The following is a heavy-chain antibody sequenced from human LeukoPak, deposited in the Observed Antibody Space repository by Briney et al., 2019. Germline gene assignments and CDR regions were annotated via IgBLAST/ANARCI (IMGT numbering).Heavy chain of an antibody. Sequence: SETLSLTCTVSGDSITSTPYYWGWIRQSPGKGLEWIGIIYYNGSAYYNPSLKSRVTMSVDTSKNQFSLKLNSVTAADTAVYFCARHLNSGGNSPLVYWGQGTLVTVSS. D-gene: IGHD4-23*01. CDR2: IYYNGSA. CDR3: ARHLNSGGNSPLVY. CDR1: GDSITSTPYY. V-gene: IGHV4-39*01. J-gene: IGHJ4*02.